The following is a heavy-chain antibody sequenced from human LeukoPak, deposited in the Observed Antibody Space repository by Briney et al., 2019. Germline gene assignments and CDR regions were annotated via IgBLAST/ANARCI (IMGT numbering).Heavy chain of an antibody. Sequence: ASVKVSCKASGYTFTSYYMHWVRQAPGQGLEWMGIINPSGGSISNAQKFQGRVTMTRDTSTSTVYMELSSLRSEDTAVYYCARTPVVAALYYYYYMDVWGKGTTVTVSS. D-gene: IGHD2-15*01. CDR3: ARTPVVAALYYYYYMDV. CDR1: GYTFTSYY. CDR2: INPSGGSI. J-gene: IGHJ6*03. V-gene: IGHV1-46*01.